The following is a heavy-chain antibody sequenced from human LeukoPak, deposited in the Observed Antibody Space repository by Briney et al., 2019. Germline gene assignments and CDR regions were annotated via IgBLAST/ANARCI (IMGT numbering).Heavy chain of an antibody. D-gene: IGHD3-3*01. CDR3: AREVRYYDFWTGYLFDC. CDR1: GFTFSSYA. V-gene: IGHV3-30-3*01. CDR2: IWYDGSNK. J-gene: IGHJ4*02. Sequence: PGGSLRLSCAASGFTFSSYAMHLVRQAPGKGLEWVGVIWYDGSNKYYADSVKGRFTISRDNSKNTLYLQMNSLRAEDTAVYYCAREVRYYDFWTGYLFDCWGQGTLVTVSS.